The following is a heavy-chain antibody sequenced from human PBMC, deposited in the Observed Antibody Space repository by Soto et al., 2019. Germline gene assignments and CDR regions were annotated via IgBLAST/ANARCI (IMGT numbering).Heavy chain of an antibody. Sequence: SGPTLVKPTQTLTLTCTFSGFSLSTSGGGVGWIRQPPGKALEWLALLYWNDDKRDSPSLKCRLTITKDTSKNQVVLTMTNMDPVDTATYYCAHSIPSSNWFDPWGQGTLVTVSS. CDR3: AHSIPSSNWFDP. CDR1: GFSLSTSGGG. V-gene: IGHV2-5*01. CDR2: LYWNDDK. J-gene: IGHJ5*02.